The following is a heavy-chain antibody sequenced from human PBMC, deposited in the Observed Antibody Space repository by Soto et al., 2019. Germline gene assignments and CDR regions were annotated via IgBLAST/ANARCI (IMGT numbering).Heavy chain of an antibody. CDR2: IHRTGST. CDR1: RGSISSYY. Sequence: PSETLSLTCSVSRGSISSYYWSWVRQPPGKGLEWIGFIHRTGSTKYNPSLESRVTISVDTSQNQLSLRLSSVTAADTAVYYWARESAGSGKNNWFDPWGQGILVTVSS. CDR3: ARESAGSGKNNWFDP. V-gene: IGHV4-59*01. D-gene: IGHD3-10*01. J-gene: IGHJ5*02.